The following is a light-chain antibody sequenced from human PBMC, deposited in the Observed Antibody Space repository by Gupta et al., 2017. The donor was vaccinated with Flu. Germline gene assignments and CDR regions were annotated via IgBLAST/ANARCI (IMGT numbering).Light chain of an antibody. J-gene: IGKJ2*01. V-gene: IGKV3-15*01. CDR3: QQEYYCPLS. CDR1: QSVRVN. Sequence: IVMTQSLATLSVSPGENVTLSCRASQSVRVNVEWYQQTPGQAPWLLIYGASTRANGVPARFSGSGCGTGFTLPIDSRQSEDFAVYDCQQEYYCPLSFGQGIKVEIK. CDR2: GAS.